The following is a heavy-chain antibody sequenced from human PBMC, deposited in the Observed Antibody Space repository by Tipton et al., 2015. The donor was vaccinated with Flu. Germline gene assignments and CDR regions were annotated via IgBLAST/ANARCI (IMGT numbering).Heavy chain of an antibody. Sequence: TLSLTCTVSGGSISSYYWSWIRQPAGKGLEWIGRIYTSGSTNYNPSLKSRVTMSVDTSKNQFSLKLSSVTAADTAVYYCARDLDYDFWSGYLDAFDIWGQGTMVTVSS. CDR1: GGSISSYY. CDR2: IYTSGST. V-gene: IGHV4-4*07. J-gene: IGHJ3*02. D-gene: IGHD3-3*01. CDR3: ARDLDYDFWSGYLDAFDI.